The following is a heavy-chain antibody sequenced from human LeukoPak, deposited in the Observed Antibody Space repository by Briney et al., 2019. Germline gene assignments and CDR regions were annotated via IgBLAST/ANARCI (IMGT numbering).Heavy chain of an antibody. J-gene: IGHJ4*02. Sequence: GGSLRLSCAASGFTFSTYGMHWVRQAPGKGLEWVALVWSDGNGKSYADSMKGRFTISRDNSKNTLYLQMNSLRADDTAVYYCVRVLTVTFDSWGQGTLVTVSS. V-gene: IGHV3-33*01. CDR1: GFTFSTYG. CDR2: VWSDGNGK. D-gene: IGHD4-17*01. CDR3: VRVLTVTFDS.